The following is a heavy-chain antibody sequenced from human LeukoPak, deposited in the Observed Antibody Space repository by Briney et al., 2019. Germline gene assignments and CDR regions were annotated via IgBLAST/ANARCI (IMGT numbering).Heavy chain of an antibody. CDR2: IDTAGSAT. D-gene: IGHD5-24*01. CDR3: ARTGGWLSNFDF. V-gene: IGHV3-74*01. J-gene: IGHJ4*02. CDR1: GFTFSNFW. Sequence: PGGSLRLSCTASGFTFSNFWMHWVRQAPGKGLVWVSGIDTAGSATRYADSVKGRFTISRDSAKNTLFLQINGLRAEDTAVYYCARTGGWLSNFDFWGQGSLVTVSS.